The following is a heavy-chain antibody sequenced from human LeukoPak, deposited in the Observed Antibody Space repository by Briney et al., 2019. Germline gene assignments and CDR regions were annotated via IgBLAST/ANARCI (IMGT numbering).Heavy chain of an antibody. J-gene: IGHJ5*02. CDR2: INPNSGGT. CDR3: AREYGPDSRFDP. CDR1: GYTFTGYY. V-gene: IGHV1-2*02. D-gene: IGHD2-15*01. Sequence: ASVKVSCKASGYTFTGYYMHWVRQAPGQGLEWMGWINPNSGGTNYAQKLQGRVTMTTDTSTSTAYMELRSLRSDDTAVYYCAREYGPDSRFDPWGQGTLVTVSS.